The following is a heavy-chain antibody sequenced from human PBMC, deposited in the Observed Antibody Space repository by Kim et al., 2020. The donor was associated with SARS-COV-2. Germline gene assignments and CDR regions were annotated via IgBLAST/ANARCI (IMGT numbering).Heavy chain of an antibody. CDR2: IYYTGST. Sequence: SETLSLTCTVSGGSISSYYWNWIRQPPGKGLEWIGYIYYTGSTNYSPSLKSRVTVSVDTSKNQFSLKLSSVTAADTAVYYCARDRLAGATSLYAFDIWG. CDR3: ARDRLAGATSLYAFDI. V-gene: IGHV4-59*01. J-gene: IGHJ3*02. CDR1: GGSISSYY. D-gene: IGHD1-26*01.